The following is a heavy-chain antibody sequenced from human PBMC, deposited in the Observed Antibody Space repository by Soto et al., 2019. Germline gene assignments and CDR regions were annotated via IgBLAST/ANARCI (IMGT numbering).Heavy chain of an antibody. J-gene: IGHJ5*02. D-gene: IGHD5-12*01. CDR2: ISDSGISI. CDR3: TKDARVAGILGQWIA. Sequence: EEQLLESGGGLIQPGGSLRLSCAASGFAFYNYAMAWVRQAPGKGLEWVSGISDSGISIYYTDSVKGRFTISRDNSKNTLFLQMASLRGEDTALSYCTKDARVAGILGQWIAWGQGTLVTVSS. V-gene: IGHV3-23*01. CDR1: GFAFYNYA.